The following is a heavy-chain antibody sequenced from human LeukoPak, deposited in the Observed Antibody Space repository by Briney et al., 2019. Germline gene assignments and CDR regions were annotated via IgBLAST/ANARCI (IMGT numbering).Heavy chain of an antibody. CDR1: GGSISSYY. CDR2: IYNSRDT. V-gene: IGHV4-59*01. J-gene: IGHJ4*02. CDR3: ARKGPIAATGPDY. Sequence: SETLSLTCTVSGGSISSYYWRCLRQPPGKGLEWLGYIYNSRDTNYNPSLKSRVTFSADTSKNQFSLKLSSVTAADTAVYYCARKGPIAATGPDYWGQRTLVTVSS. D-gene: IGHD6-13*01.